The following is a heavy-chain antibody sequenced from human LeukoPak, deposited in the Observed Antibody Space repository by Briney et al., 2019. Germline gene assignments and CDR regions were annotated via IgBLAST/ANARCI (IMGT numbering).Heavy chain of an antibody. Sequence: GGSLRLSCAASGFTFSSYSMNWVRQAPGKGLEWVSSISSSSSYIYYADSVKGRFTISRDNAKNSLYLQMNSLRAEDTAVYYCARGVGVPAAPINHSWGQGTLVTVSS. CDR1: GFTFSSYS. V-gene: IGHV3-21*01. D-gene: IGHD2-2*01. J-gene: IGHJ4*02. CDR2: ISSSSSYI. CDR3: ARGVGVPAAPINHS.